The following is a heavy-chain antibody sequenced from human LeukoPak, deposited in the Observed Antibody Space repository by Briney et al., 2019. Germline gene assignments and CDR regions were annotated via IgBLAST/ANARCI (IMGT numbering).Heavy chain of an antibody. CDR1: GFAVSRNY. D-gene: IGHD3-10*01. CDR2: LYSGGDT. CDR3: ARCDGSATAFDH. J-gene: IGHJ4*02. V-gene: IGHV3-53*01. Sequence: GGSLRLSCAASGFAVSRNYMSWVRQAPGKGLEWVSILYSGGDTCYADSVKGRFTISRDSSKNTLYLQMNSLRAEDTAVYYCARCDGSATAFDHWGQGTLVTVAS.